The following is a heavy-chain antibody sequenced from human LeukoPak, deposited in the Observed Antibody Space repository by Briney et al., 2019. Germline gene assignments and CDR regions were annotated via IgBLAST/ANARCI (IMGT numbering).Heavy chain of an antibody. V-gene: IGHV4-4*07. CDR3: ARDKPDSSGTLYDY. D-gene: IGHD3-22*01. Sequence: PSESLSLTCTVSGGSISSYYWSWIRQPAGKGLEWIGRIYTSETTNYNPSLKSRVTMSVDTSKNQFSLKLSSVTAADTAVYYCARDKPDSSGTLYDYWGQGTLVTVSS. CDR2: IYTSETT. CDR1: GGSISSYY. J-gene: IGHJ4*02.